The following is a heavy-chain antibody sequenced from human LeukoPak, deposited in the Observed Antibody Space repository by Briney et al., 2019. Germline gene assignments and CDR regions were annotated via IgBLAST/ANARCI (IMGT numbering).Heavy chain of an antibody. V-gene: IGHV1-18*01. CDR1: GYTFTNYA. CDR3: ARDRDLYSSSWFDAFDI. D-gene: IGHD6-13*01. J-gene: IGHJ3*02. CDR2: INTNNGNT. Sequence: GASVKVSCKASGYTFTNYAFSWVRQAPGQGLEWMGWINTNNGNTNYVKRLQGRVTMTTDTSTTTAYMELRSLISDDTAVYYCARDRDLYSSSWFDAFDIWGQGTMVTVSS.